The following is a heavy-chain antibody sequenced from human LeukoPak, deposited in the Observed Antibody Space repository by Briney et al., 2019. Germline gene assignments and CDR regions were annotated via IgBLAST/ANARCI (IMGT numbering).Heavy chain of an antibody. CDR1: GFTFSSYA. Sequence: GGSLRLSCAASGFTFSSYAMHWVRQAPGKGLEWVAVISYDGSNKYYADSVKGRFTISRDNSKNTLYLQMNSLRAEDTAVYYCARDWRAYNWNSPWHWGQGTLVTVSS. V-gene: IGHV3-30-3*01. CDR3: ARDWRAYNWNSPWH. D-gene: IGHD1-7*01. CDR2: ISYDGSNK. J-gene: IGHJ4*02.